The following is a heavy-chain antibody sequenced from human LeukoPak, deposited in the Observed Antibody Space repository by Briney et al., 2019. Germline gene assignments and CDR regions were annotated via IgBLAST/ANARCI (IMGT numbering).Heavy chain of an antibody. CDR3: ARPADYGVTEYFQH. Sequence: GESLKISCKGFGYSFTSYWIAWVRQMPGKGLEWMGVIYPGDSDTRYSPSFQGQVTISADKSISTAYLQWSSLKASDTAMYYCARPADYGVTEYFQHWGQGTLVTVSS. CDR1: GYSFTSYW. CDR2: IYPGDSDT. D-gene: IGHD4-17*01. V-gene: IGHV5-51*01. J-gene: IGHJ1*01.